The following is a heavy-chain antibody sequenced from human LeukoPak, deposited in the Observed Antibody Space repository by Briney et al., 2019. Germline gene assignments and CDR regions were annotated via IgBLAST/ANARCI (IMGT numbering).Heavy chain of an antibody. Sequence: PSETLSLTCAVSGGSISSYYWSWVRQPPGKGLEWVGYIYYSGSTNYNPSLKSRVTISEDTSKNQFSLKLSSVTAANTAVYYWARVELRYFDFDNWGQRTLVTASS. D-gene: IGHD3-9*01. J-gene: IGHJ4*01. CDR2: IYYSGST. V-gene: IGHV4-59*08. CDR1: GGSISSYY. CDR3: ARVELRYFDFDN.